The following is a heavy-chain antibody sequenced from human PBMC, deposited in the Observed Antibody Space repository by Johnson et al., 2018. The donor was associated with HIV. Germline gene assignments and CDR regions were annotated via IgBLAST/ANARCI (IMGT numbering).Heavy chain of an antibody. V-gene: IGHV3-23*04. J-gene: IGHJ3*02. CDR3: ARRGNYLADAFDI. Sequence: VQLVEYGGGLVKPGGSLRLSCAASGFTFSSYGLSWVRQAPGKGLEWVSAISGSGGSTFYADTMQGRFTISRDNSKSTLYLQMNSLRAEDTAVYYCARRGNYLADAFDIWGQGTMVTVSS. CDR2: ISGSGGST. D-gene: IGHD1-7*01. CDR1: GFTFSSYG.